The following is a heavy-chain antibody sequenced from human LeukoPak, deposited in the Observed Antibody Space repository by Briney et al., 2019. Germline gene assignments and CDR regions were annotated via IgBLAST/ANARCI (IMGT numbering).Heavy chain of an antibody. V-gene: IGHV3-21*01. Sequence: PGGSLRLSCAASGFTFSTYTMSWVRQAPGKGLEWVSSISSSGTYIFYADSVKGRFTISRDNAKNSLYLQMDSLRGEDTAVYYCARGGPQGYCSSTCCLSNIWGQGTMVTVSS. CDR3: ARGGPQGYCSSTCCLSNI. CDR1: GFTFSTYT. J-gene: IGHJ3*02. D-gene: IGHD2-2*01. CDR2: ISSSGTYI.